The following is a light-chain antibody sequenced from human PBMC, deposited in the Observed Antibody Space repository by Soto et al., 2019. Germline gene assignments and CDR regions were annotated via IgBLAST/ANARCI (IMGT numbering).Light chain of an antibody. CDR3: QTWGTGIGV. Sequence: QLVLTQSPSASASLGASVKLTCTLSSGHSSYAIAWHQQQPEKGPRYLMKLDSDGSYSKGDGISDRFSGSSSGAERYLTISSLQSEDEADYYCQTWGTGIGVFGGGTKVTVL. CDR1: SGHSSYA. V-gene: IGLV4-69*01. CDR2: LDSDGSY. J-gene: IGLJ2*01.